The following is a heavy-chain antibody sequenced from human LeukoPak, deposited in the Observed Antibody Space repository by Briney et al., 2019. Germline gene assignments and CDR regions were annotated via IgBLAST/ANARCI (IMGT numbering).Heavy chain of an antibody. J-gene: IGHJ4*02. Sequence: GGSLRLSCAASGFTFSSYSMNWVRRAPGKGLEWVSYISSSSSTIYYADSVKGRFTISRDNAKNSLYLQMNSLRAEDTAVYYCARDTGSTSSYGSDYWGQGTLVTVSS. CDR3: ARDTGSTSSYGSDY. V-gene: IGHV3-48*01. CDR2: ISSSSSTI. CDR1: GFTFSSYS. D-gene: IGHD2-2*01.